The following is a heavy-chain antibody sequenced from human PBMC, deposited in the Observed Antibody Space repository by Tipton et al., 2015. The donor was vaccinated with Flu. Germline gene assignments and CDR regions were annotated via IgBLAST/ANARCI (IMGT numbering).Heavy chain of an antibody. D-gene: IGHD4-17*01. Sequence: SLRLSCAASGFTFSSYEMNWVRQAPGKGLEWVSYISSSGSTICYADSVKGRFTISRDNAKNSLYLQMNSLRAEDTAVYYCARDTTTRPFDIWGQGTMVTVSS. V-gene: IGHV3-48*03. CDR3: ARDTTTRPFDI. CDR2: ISSSGSTI. J-gene: IGHJ3*02. CDR1: GFTFSSYE.